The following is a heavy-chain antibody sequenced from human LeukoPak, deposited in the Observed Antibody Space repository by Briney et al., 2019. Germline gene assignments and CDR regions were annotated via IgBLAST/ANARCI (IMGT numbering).Heavy chain of an antibody. Sequence: GGSLRLSCSASGFTFSTYWMSWVRQAPGKGLEWVANMRRDGNEIYYLDSVRGRFTISRDNSKNTLYLQMNSLRVEDTAVYYCARHWTGTKSFDYWGQGTLVTVSS. CDR3: ARHWTGTKSFDY. CDR2: MRRDGNEI. J-gene: IGHJ4*02. V-gene: IGHV3-7*03. CDR1: GFTFSTYW. D-gene: IGHD1-14*01.